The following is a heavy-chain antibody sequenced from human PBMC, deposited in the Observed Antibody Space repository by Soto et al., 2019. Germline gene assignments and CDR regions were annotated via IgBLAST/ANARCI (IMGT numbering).Heavy chain of an antibody. Sequence: PSETLSLTCTVSGGSISSSSYYWGWIRQPPGKGLEWIGSIYYSGSTYYNPSLKSRVTISVDTSKSQFSLKLSSVTAADTAVYYCARSGPAFYYYYGMDVWGQGTTVTVSS. CDR3: ARSGPAFYYYYGMDV. J-gene: IGHJ6*02. D-gene: IGHD1-1*01. CDR1: GGSISSSSYY. V-gene: IGHV4-39*01. CDR2: IYYSGST.